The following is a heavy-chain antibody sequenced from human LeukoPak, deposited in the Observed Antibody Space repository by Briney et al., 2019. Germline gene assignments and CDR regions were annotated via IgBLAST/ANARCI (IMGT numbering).Heavy chain of an antibody. Sequence: SETLSLTCTVSGGSISSSSYYWGWIRQPPGKGLEWIGSIYYSGSTYYNPSLKSRVTISVDTSKNQFSLKLSSVTAADTAVYYCARVDSSGYYNWFDPWGQGPLVTVSS. CDR3: ARVDSSGYYNWFDP. CDR1: GGSISSSSYY. D-gene: IGHD3-22*01. V-gene: IGHV4-39*07. J-gene: IGHJ5*02. CDR2: IYYSGST.